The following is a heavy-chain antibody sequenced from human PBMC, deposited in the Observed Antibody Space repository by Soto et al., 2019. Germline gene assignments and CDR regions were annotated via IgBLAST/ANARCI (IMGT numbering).Heavy chain of an antibody. CDR1: GASMSDYY. D-gene: IGHD3-16*01. V-gene: IGHV4-59*01. J-gene: IGHJ4*02. CDR2: LHYSGSA. CDR3: ARSGHTFAGVV. Sequence: QVQLQESGPGLVKPSETLSLTCTVSGASMSDYYGSWIRQSPRKGLEHIGYLHYSGSANYNPSLKSRVTISMDTSKNQFSLKLTSVIAADTAIYYCARSGHTFAGVVWGQGILVTVSS.